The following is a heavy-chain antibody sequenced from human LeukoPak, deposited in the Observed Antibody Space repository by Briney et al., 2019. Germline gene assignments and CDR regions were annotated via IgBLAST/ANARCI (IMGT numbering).Heavy chain of an antibody. D-gene: IGHD2-2*02. V-gene: IGHV1-69*04. CDR2: FIPIVGVA. CDR3: ARIQAVGVPVAIDAYYSYGMDV. J-gene: IGHJ6*02. Sequence: SVKVSCQASGCSFRRYAISWLRQAPGQGLEWMGRFIPIVGVATYAQKFQGRVTITEDRSTSTAYMELSSLTSEDTAVYYCARIQAVGVPVAIDAYYSYGMDVWGQGTAVSVSS. CDR1: GCSFRRYA.